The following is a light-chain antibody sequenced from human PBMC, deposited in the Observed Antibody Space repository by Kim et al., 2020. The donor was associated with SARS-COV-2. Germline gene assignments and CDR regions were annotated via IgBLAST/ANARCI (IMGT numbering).Light chain of an antibody. Sequence: GQSITISCTGTSSDVGCYNYVSWYQQHPGKAPKLMIYDVSKRPSGVSNRFAGSKSGNTASLTISGLQAEDEADYYCSSYTSSSVWVFGGGTQLTVL. CDR2: DVS. CDR1: SSDVGCYNY. CDR3: SSYTSSSVWV. V-gene: IGLV2-14*04. J-gene: IGLJ3*02.